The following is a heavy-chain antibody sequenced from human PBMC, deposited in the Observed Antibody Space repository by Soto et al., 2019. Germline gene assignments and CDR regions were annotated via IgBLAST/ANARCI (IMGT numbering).Heavy chain of an antibody. CDR3: ARASYGSGSFVYVWCDP. CDR2: IYYSGST. D-gene: IGHD3-10*01. V-gene: IGHV4-30-4*01. CDR1: GGTISSGDYY. J-gene: IGHJ5*02. Sequence: SETLSLTCTVSGGTISSGDYYWSWIRQPPGKGLEWIGYIYYSGSTYYNPSLKSRVTISVDTSKNQFSLKLSSVTAADTAGYYCARASYGSGSFVYVWCDPWGQGTLVTVSS.